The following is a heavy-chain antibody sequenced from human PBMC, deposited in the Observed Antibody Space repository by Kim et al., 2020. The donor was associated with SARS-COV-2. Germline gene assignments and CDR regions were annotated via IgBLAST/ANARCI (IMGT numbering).Heavy chain of an antibody. CDR3: ARQMGGGKYSSRGQSRSYGMDV. CDR2: ISSSSSYI. V-gene: IGHV3-21*01. J-gene: IGHJ6*02. D-gene: IGHD6-13*01. CDR1: GFTFSSYS. Sequence: GGSLRLSCAASGFTFSSYSMNWVRQAPGKGLEWVSSISSSSSYIYYADSVKGRFTISRDNAKNSLYLQMNSLRAEDTAVYYCARQMGGGKYSSRGQSRSYGMDVWGQGTTVTVSS.